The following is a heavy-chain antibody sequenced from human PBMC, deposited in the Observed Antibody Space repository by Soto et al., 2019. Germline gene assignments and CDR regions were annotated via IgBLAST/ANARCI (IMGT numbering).Heavy chain of an antibody. J-gene: IGHJ6*02. CDR1: GFTFSSYA. Sequence: GGSLRLSCAASGFTFSSYAMSWVRQAPGKGLEWVSAISGSGGSTYYADSVKGRFTISRDNSKNTLYLQMNSLRAEDTAVYYCAKENSTYYDFWSGYYMSYYYYGMDVWGQGTTVTVSS. V-gene: IGHV3-23*01. CDR3: AKENSTYYDFWSGYYMSYYYYGMDV. CDR2: ISGSGGST. D-gene: IGHD3-3*01.